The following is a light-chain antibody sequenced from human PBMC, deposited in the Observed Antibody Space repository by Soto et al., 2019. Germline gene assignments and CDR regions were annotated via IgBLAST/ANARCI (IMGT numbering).Light chain of an antibody. J-gene: IGLJ3*02. CDR2: EVS. V-gene: IGLV2-14*01. CDR3: SSYTTSSTWV. Sequence: QSALTQPASVSGSPGQSIIISCTGTSSDVGGYNYVSWYQQHPGKAPKLIIYEVSNRPSGVSNRFSGSKSGNTASLTISGLQAEDEADYYCSSYTTSSTWVFGGGTKLTVL. CDR1: SSDVGGYNY.